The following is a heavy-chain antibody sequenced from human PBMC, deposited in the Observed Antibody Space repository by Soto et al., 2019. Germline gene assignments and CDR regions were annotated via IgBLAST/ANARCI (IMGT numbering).Heavy chain of an antibody. CDR1: GYSFTDYH. V-gene: IGHV1-2*06. CDR3: ARGHSTDCSNGVCSFFYNHEMDV. D-gene: IGHD2-8*01. CDR2: INPKSGGT. Sequence: QVQLVQSGAEVKKPGASVKVSCKASGYSFTDYHVHWVRQAPGQGLEWLGRINPKSGGTSTAQKFQGGVTMTSDTSIKTAYMDLTRLRSDDTAVYYCARGHSTDCSNGVCSFFYNHEMDVWGQGTPITV. J-gene: IGHJ6*02.